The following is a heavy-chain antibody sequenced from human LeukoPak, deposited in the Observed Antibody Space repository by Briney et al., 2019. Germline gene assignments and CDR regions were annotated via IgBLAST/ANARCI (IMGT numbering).Heavy chain of an antibody. CDR1: GGSLISTTYY. J-gene: IGHJ3*01. Sequence: SETLSLTCAVSGGSLISTTYYWGWIRQPPGKGLEWIGSIYYSGSTYYNPSLKSRDTVSVDMSKNQFSLQLSSVTAADTAVYYCARAPRTGAWDMITFGGVIVHGDAFDFWGQGTMVTVSS. V-gene: IGHV4-39*07. CDR3: ARAPRTGAWDMITFGGVIVHGDAFDF. CDR2: IYYSGST. D-gene: IGHD3-16*02.